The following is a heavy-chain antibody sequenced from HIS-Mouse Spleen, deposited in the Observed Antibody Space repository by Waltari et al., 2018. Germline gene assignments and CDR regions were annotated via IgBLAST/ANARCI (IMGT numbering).Heavy chain of an antibody. D-gene: IGHD1-26*01. J-gene: IGHJ6*02. CDR1: GFTFSNAW. CDR2: IK. Sequence: EVQLVESGGGLVKPGGSLRLSCAASGFTFSNAWMSWVRQAPGKGLEWVGRIKSISRDDSKNTLYLQMNSLKTEDTAVYYCSSYSGSVGGYYYYYYGMDVWGQGTTVTVSS. V-gene: IGHV3-15*01. CDR3: SSYSGSVGGYYYYYYGMDV.